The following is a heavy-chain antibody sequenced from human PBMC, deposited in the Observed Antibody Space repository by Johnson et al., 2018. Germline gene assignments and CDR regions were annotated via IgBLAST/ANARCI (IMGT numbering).Heavy chain of an antibody. V-gene: IGHV3-30-3*01. D-gene: IGHD3-10*01. CDR2: ISYDGSNK. CDR1: GFTFSSYA. CDR3: ASGPAGYACDI. J-gene: IGHJ3*02. Sequence: VQLLESGGGVVQPGRSLRLSCAASGFTFSSYAMHWVRQAPGKGLEWVAVISYDGSNKYYADSVKGRFTISRDNSKNTLYLQMNSLRAEDTAGYYCASGPAGYACDIWGQGTMVTVSS.